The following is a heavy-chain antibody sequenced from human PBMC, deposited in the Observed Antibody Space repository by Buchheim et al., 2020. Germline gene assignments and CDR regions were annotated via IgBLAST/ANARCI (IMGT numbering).Heavy chain of an antibody. CDR3: ALLGFCSGDSCYPGPDY. CDR2: INPKSGGT. D-gene: IGHD2-15*01. V-gene: IGHV1-2*04. Sequence: QVQLVQSGAEVKKPGASVKVSCKASGYIFKNYYVHWVRQAPGQGLEWMGWINPKSGGTNYAQKFQGWATMTSDTSISAAYMELSRLTSDDTAVYFCALLGFCSGDSCYPGPDYWGQGTL. CDR1: GYIFKNYY. J-gene: IGHJ4*02.